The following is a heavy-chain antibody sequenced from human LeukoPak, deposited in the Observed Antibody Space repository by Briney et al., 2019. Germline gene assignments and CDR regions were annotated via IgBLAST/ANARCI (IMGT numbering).Heavy chain of an antibody. CDR2: INAGNGNT. CDR3: ARARYETRIWPKSRYDYYHYMDV. Sequence: ASVKVSCKASGYTFTSYVIHWVRQAPGQRLEWMGWINAGNGNTKYSQEFQDRVTITRDTSASTAYMELSSLRSEDMAVYYCARARYETRIWPKSRYDYYHYMDVWGKGTTVTVSS. D-gene: IGHD3-3*01. J-gene: IGHJ6*03. V-gene: IGHV1-3*03. CDR1: GYTFTSYV.